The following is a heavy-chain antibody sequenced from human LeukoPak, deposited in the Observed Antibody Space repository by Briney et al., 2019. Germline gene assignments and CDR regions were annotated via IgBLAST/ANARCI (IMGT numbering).Heavy chain of an antibody. V-gene: IGHV3-21*04. Sequence: GGSLRLSCAASGFTFSSYSMNWVRQAPGKGLEWVSSISSSSSYIYYADSVKGRFTISRDNAKNSLYLQMNSLRAEDTALNYCAKERIVGGYRYGPFDHWGQGTLVTVSS. J-gene: IGHJ4*02. CDR3: AKERIVGGYRYGPFDH. CDR1: GFTFSSYS. D-gene: IGHD5-18*01. CDR2: ISSSSSYI.